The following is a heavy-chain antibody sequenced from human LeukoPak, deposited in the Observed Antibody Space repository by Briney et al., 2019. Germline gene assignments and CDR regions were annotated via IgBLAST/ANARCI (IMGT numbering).Heavy chain of an antibody. D-gene: IGHD6-19*01. CDR3: ARDPGSFLSGSGWLNWFEP. Sequence: ASVKVSCKDSGYTFTRYGINWVRQAPGQGLEWMGWISGYNEKTNYAQKFQGRVTMTTDTSTSTAYMELRRLRSDDTAVYYCARDPGSFLSGSGWLNWFEPWGQGTLVTVSS. J-gene: IGHJ5*02. V-gene: IGHV1-18*01. CDR2: ISGYNEKT. CDR1: GYTFTRYG.